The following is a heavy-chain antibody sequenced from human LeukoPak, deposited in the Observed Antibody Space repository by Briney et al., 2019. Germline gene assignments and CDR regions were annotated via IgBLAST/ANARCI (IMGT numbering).Heavy chain of an antibody. CDR1: GFTFSSYW. Sequence: SGGSLRLSCAASGFTFSSYWMSWVRQAPGKGLEWVANIKQDGSEKYYVDSVKGRFTISRDNAMNSLYLQMNSLRAEDTAIYYCARSLPYGTTWYGRSDFWGQGTLVTVSS. J-gene: IGHJ4*02. D-gene: IGHD6-13*01. V-gene: IGHV3-7*03. CDR2: IKQDGSEK. CDR3: ARSLPYGTTWYGRSDF.